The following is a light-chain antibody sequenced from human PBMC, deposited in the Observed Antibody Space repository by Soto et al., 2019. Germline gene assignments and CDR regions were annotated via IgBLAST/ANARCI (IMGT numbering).Light chain of an antibody. Sequence: EILLTQSPGTLSLSPGERATLSCRASQSFGSSYLAWYQQKRGQAPRLLIYCTSSRATGIPDRFSGSGSGTDFTLTISRLEPEDFAVYYCQQFGTSPYTFGQGTKVDIK. CDR1: QSFGSSY. CDR2: CTS. CDR3: QQFGTSPYT. J-gene: IGKJ2*01. V-gene: IGKV3-20*01.